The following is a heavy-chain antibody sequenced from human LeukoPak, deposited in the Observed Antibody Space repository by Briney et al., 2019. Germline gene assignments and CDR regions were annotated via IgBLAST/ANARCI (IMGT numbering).Heavy chain of an antibody. Sequence: PSETLSLTCAVYGGSFSGYYWSWIRQPPGKGLEWIGEINHRGSTNNNPSLKGQLTKSVETSKNQLSLKLKSVSRAVPAVYYWARRGYYCSGNDFRFDPWGEGTLVTVPS. V-gene: IGHV4-34*01. CDR1: GGSFSGYY. D-gene: IGHD3-10*01. J-gene: IGHJ5*02. CDR3: ARRGYYCSGNDFRFDP. CDR2: INHRGST.